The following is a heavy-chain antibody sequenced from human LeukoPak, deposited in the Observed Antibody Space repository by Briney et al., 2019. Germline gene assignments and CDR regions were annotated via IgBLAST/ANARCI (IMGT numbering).Heavy chain of an antibody. D-gene: IGHD2-2*01. J-gene: IGHJ4*02. Sequence: SETLSLTCTVSGGSISSNSYYWGWIRQPSGKGLEWIGSISYSGSTYYNPSLRSRVTISVDTSQNQFSLKLSSVTAADTAVYYCAVGYCSSTSCYDYWGQGTLVTVSS. CDR2: ISYSGST. CDR3: AVGYCSSTSCYDY. V-gene: IGHV4-39*07. CDR1: GGSISSNSYY.